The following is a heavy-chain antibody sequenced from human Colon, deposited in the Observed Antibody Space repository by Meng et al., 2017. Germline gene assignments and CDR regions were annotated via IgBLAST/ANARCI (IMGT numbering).Heavy chain of an antibody. V-gene: IGHV3-15*07. D-gene: IGHD5-24*01. CDR2: IKSKTDGGTI. Sequence: GGSLRLSCAASGFTFTNARMHWVRQAPGRGLEWVGRIKSKTDGGTIDYAAPVKGRFTISRDDSKKILYLQMNSLKTNDTAVYYCTTGWNFWGQRTLVTVSS. CDR1: GFTFTNAR. CDR3: TTGWNF. J-gene: IGHJ4*02.